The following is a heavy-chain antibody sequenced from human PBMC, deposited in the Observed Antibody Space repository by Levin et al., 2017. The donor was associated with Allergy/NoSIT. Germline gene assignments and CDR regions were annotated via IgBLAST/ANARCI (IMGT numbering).Heavy chain of an antibody. CDR3: ARGRGPAARFDF. CDR1: GGSFSGYY. Sequence: SETLSLTCAAYGGSFSGYYWNWIRQPPGKGLEWIGEITQSGRTNYIPSLKSRVTISVDTSKNQFSLKLRSVTAADTAVYFCARGRGPAARFDFWGQGALVTVSS. CDR2: ITQSGRT. V-gene: IGHV4-34*01. J-gene: IGHJ4*02. D-gene: IGHD2-2*01.